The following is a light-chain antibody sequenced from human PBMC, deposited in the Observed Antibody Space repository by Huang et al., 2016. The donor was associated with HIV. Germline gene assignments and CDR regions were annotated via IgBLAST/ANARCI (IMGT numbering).Light chain of an antibody. Sequence: DIQMTQSPSSLSASVGDRVTITFRASQSISSYLNWYQQKPGKAPKLLIYAASSLQSGVPSGFSGSGSGTDFTLTINSLQPEDFATYYCQQSYSTPWTFGQGTKVEIK. CDR1: QSISSY. CDR3: QQSYSTPWT. CDR2: AAS. J-gene: IGKJ1*01. V-gene: IGKV1-39*01.